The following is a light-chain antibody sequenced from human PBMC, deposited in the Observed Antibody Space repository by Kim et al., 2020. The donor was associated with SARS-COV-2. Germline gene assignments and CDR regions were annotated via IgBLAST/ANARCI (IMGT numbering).Light chain of an antibody. Sequence: SSELTQDPAVSVTLGQTVRITCQGDSLRTYYASWYQQRPGQAPVLVVYGKNNRPSGIPDRFSGSNSGNTASLTITGAQAEDEADYYCNSRDSSNNDNWVFGGGTKLTVL. V-gene: IGLV3-19*01. CDR2: GKN. CDR3: NSRDSSNNDNWV. J-gene: IGLJ3*02. CDR1: SLRTYY.